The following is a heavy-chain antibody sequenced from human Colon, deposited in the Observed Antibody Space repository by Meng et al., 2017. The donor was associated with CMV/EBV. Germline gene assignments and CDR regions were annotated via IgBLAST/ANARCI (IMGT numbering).Heavy chain of an antibody. D-gene: IGHD2-2*01. Sequence: GSLRLSCTVSGDSFNAYYWSWIRQSPGKGLEWIGYVFHSGTNYNPSLKSRVTMSADASRNQLSLRLNSVTAADTAVYYCARGQGYCTSANCLKYYFDFWGQGALVTVSS. CDR2: VFHSGT. V-gene: IGHV4-59*01. J-gene: IGHJ4*02. CDR1: GDSFNAYY. CDR3: ARGQGYCTSANCLKYYFDF.